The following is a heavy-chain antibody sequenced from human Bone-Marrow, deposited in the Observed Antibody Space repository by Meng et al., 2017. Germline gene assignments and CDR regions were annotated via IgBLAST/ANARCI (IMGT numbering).Heavy chain of an antibody. CDR1: GASVSSGYW. V-gene: IGHV4-4*02. D-gene: IGHD6-19*01. J-gene: IGHJ4*02. CDR3: AASPGWWRIDS. Sequence: QVPPQESGPGLVEPSGTLSLTCGVSGASVSSGYWWTWVRQPPGKGLEWIGEFHHSGTTNYNPSLRSRVTISVDTSKNQFSLRLTSVTAADTAVYYCAASPGWWRIDSWGQGTLVTVSS. CDR2: FHHSGTT.